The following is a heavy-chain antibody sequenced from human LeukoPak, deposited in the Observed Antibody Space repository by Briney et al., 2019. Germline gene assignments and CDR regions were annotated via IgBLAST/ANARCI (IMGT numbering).Heavy chain of an antibody. CDR3: AKGVMYYYGSGSYLREPP. CDR2: IRYDGSNK. D-gene: IGHD3-10*01. V-gene: IGHV3-30*02. CDR1: GFTFSTFG. J-gene: IGHJ4*02. Sequence: GGSLRLSCVASGFTFSTFGMHWARQAPGKGLEWVAFIRYDGSNKYYADSVKGRFTISRDKSKNTLYLQMNSLRAEDTAVYYCAKGVMYYYGSGSYLREPPWGQGTLVTVSS.